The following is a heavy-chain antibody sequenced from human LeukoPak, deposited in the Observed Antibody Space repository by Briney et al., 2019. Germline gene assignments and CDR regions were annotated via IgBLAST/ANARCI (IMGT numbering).Heavy chain of an antibody. CDR2: ISAYNGNT. Sequence: ASVKVSCKASGYTFTSYGISWVRQAPGQGLEWMGWISAYNGNTNYAQKLQGRVTMTTDTSTSTAYMEVRSLRSDDTAVYYCAREAGDFWSGYPMIEGPYYFDYWGQGTLVTVSS. J-gene: IGHJ4*02. CDR3: AREAGDFWSGYPMIEGPYYFDY. D-gene: IGHD3-3*01. CDR1: GYTFTSYG. V-gene: IGHV1-18*01.